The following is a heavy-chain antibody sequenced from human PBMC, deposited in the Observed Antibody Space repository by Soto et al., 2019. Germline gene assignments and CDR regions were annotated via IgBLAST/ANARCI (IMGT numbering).Heavy chain of an antibody. CDR3: ARLPFPDIHQPRRHRGFDY. V-gene: IGHV4-59*08. CDR2: IYYNGST. D-gene: IGHD5-12*01. CDR1: AVITSPEY. J-gene: IGHJ4*02. Sequence: TGSAVITSPEYWLGCLHLPEKGLEWIGYIYYNGSTNYNPSLKSRVTLSVDTYKREFSLKLSSVTAAVTAVYYCARLPFPDIHQPRRHRGFDYWGLGTLGSVS.